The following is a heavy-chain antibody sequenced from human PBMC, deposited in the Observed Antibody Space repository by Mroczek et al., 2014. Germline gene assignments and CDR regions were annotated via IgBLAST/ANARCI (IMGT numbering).Heavy chain of an antibody. V-gene: IGHV5-51*01. J-gene: IGHJ4*02. CDR1: GYSFTSYW. CDR3: ARHLTYSSGWKGLLGY. D-gene: IGHD6-19*01. CDR2: IYPGDSDT. Sequence: VQLVESGAEVKKPGESLKISCKGSGYSFTSYWIGWVRQMPGKGLEWMGIIYPGDSDTRYSPSFQGQVTISADKSISTAYLQWSSLKASDTAMYYCARHLTYSSGWKGLLGYWGQGTLVTVSS.